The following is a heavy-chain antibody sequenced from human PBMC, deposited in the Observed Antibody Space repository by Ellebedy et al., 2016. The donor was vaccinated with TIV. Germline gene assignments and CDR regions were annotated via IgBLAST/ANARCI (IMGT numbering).Heavy chain of an antibody. J-gene: IGHJ4*02. CDR2: FTPYGST. CDR1: GFTFSSYS. Sequence: GSLRLSXAASGFTFSSYSMNWVRQPPGKGLEWIGEFTPYGSTNYSPSLKSRVTILGDRSNNQFSLKLSSVTAADTAVYYCAGHPVDFDFWGQGTLVTVSS. CDR3: AGHPVDFDF. V-gene: IGHV4-34*08.